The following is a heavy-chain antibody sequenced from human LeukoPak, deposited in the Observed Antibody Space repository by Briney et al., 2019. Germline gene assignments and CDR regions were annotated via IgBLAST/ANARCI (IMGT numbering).Heavy chain of an antibody. Sequence: ASVKVSCKASGYTFTGYYMHWVRQAPGQGLEWMGWINPNSGGTNYAQKFQGRVTMTRDTSNSTAYMELSRLRSDDTAVYYCARPYGDYVYYFDYWGQGTLVTVSS. CDR3: ARPYGDYVYYFDY. CDR1: GYTFTGYY. CDR2: INPNSGGT. D-gene: IGHD4-17*01. V-gene: IGHV1-2*02. J-gene: IGHJ4*02.